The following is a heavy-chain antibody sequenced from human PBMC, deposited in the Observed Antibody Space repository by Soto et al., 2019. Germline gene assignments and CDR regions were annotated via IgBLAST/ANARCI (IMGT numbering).Heavy chain of an antibody. CDR3: TRSLGSGRGSYGMDV. Sequence: EVQLVESGGGLVQPGGSLRLSCAASGFTFGNYWMHWVRQDPVKGLVWVSCISSDGSTTTTYADSVKGRFTISRDNARNTLWLQMNSLTADDTAVYYCTRSLGSGRGSYGMDVWGQGTTVTVSS. D-gene: IGHD3-10*01. CDR2: ISSDGSTT. J-gene: IGHJ6*02. CDR1: GFTFGNYW. V-gene: IGHV3-74*01.